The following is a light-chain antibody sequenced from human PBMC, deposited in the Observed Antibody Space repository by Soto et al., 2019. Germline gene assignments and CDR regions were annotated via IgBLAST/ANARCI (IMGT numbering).Light chain of an antibody. Sequence: DIQMTQSPSSLSASVGDRVTITCRASQSISSYLNWHQQKPGKAPKLLIYAASSLQSGVPSRFSGSGSGTDFTLTISSLQPVDFATYYCQQSYSTPPTFGQGTKLEIK. J-gene: IGKJ2*01. CDR3: QQSYSTPPT. CDR1: QSISSY. CDR2: AAS. V-gene: IGKV1-39*01.